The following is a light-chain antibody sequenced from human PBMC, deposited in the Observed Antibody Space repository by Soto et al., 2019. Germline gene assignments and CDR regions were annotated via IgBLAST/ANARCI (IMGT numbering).Light chain of an antibody. CDR3: QQYYSPPYT. Sequence: DIVMTQSPDSLAVSLGERATINCKSSQSVLYSSNNKNDLGWYQQKPGQHPKLLIYWESTRESGVPDRFSGSGSGTDFTLTINSLQAEDVAVYYCQQYYSPPYTFGQGTKLEIK. J-gene: IGKJ2*01. CDR2: WES. CDR1: QSVLYSSNNKND. V-gene: IGKV4-1*01.